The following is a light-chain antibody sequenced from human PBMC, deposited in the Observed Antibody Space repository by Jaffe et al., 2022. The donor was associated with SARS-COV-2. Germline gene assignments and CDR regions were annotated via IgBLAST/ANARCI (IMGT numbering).Light chain of an antibody. J-gene: IGKJ5*01. CDR3: MQALETPIT. CDR1: QSLLYSDGYNY. Sequence: DIVMTQSPLSLTVTLGEPASISCRSSQSLLYSDGYNYLDWYLQKPGQSPQVLMSLGTNRASGVPERFSGSGSGTDFTLKISRVEAEDVGVYYCMQALETPITFGQGTRLEIK. CDR2: LGT. V-gene: IGKV2-28*01.